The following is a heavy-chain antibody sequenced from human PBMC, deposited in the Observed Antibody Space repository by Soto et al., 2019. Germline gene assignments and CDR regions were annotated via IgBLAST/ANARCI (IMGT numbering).Heavy chain of an antibody. Sequence: QVHLVQSGAEVKKPGASVKVSCKASGYTFTSYGITWVRQAPGQGLEWMGWISAHNGNTDYAQKLQGRVIVTRDTSTSTAYMELRSLSSADTAVYYCATGRYGDYWGQGALVTVSS. J-gene: IGHJ4*02. V-gene: IGHV1-18*01. D-gene: IGHD1-1*01. CDR3: ATGRYGDY. CDR1: GYTFTSYG. CDR2: ISAHNGNT.